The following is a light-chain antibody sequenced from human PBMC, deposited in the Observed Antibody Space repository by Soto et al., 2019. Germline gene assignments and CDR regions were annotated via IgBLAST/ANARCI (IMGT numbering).Light chain of an antibody. CDR1: QSLSSSY. Sequence: LSLPPGERATLSCRASQSLSSSYLVWYQQKPGQAPRLLIYGASSRATGIPDRFSGSGSGTDFTLTISRLEPEDFAVYYCQQYGSSPRITFGQGTRLEIK. V-gene: IGKV3-20*01. CDR2: GAS. J-gene: IGKJ5*01. CDR3: QQYGSSPRIT.